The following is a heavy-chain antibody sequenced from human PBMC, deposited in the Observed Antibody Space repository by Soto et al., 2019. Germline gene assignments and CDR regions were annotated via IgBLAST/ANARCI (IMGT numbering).Heavy chain of an antibody. CDR1: GYTVTSYF. CDR2: INPGAGGR. V-gene: IGHV1-46*04. D-gene: IGHD4-4*01. J-gene: IGHJ5*01. Sequence: ASVKVSCKVSGYTVTSYFIHWVRQAPGQGLEWIGVINPGAGGRSYAQKLQGRVTLTGDTSTSTVYMELSSLTSDDTGVYYCAKGASLWDYSNVRLEDTWG. CDR3: AKGASLWDYSNVRLEDT.